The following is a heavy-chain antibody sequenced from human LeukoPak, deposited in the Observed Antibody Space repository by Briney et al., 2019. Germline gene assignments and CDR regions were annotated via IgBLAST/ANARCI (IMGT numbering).Heavy chain of an antibody. CDR2: IWYDGSNK. Sequence: GGSLRLSCAASGFTFSSYGMHWVRQAPGKGLEWVAVIWYDGSNKYYADSVKGRFTISRDNSKNTLYLQMNSLRAEDTAVYYCAREATGYSGYYYYGMDVWGQGTTATVSS. CDR1: GFTFSSYG. D-gene: IGHD3-9*01. V-gene: IGHV3-33*01. CDR3: AREATGYSGYYYYGMDV. J-gene: IGHJ6*02.